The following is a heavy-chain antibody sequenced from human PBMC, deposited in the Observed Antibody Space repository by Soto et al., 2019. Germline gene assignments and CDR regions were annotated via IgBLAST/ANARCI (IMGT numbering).Heavy chain of an antibody. CDR3: ARDYDSSGYYYGAVGY. CDR1: CGSISSGGYY. Sequence: PSETLSLTCTVSCGSISSGGYYWSWIRQHPGKGLEWIGYIYYSGSTYYNPSLKSRVTISVDTSKNQFSLKLSSVTAADTAVYYCARDYDSSGYYYGAVGYWGQGTLVTVSS. CDR2: IYYSGST. J-gene: IGHJ4*02. D-gene: IGHD3-22*01. V-gene: IGHV4-31*03.